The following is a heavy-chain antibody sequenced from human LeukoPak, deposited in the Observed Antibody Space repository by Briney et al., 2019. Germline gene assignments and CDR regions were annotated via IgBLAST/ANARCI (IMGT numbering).Heavy chain of an antibody. Sequence: GGSLRLSCAASGFTFDDYAMHWVRQAPGKGLEWVSGISWNSGSIGYADSVKGRFTISRDNAKNSLYLQMNSLRAEDTALYYCAKDRGLRGYFDYWGQGTLVTVSS. V-gene: IGHV3-9*01. CDR2: ISWNSGSI. D-gene: IGHD5/OR15-5a*01. J-gene: IGHJ4*02. CDR3: AKDRGLRGYFDY. CDR1: GFTFDDYA.